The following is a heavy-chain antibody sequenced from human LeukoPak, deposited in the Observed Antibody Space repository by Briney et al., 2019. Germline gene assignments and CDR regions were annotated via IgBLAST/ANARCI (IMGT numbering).Heavy chain of an antibody. CDR2: ISGSGGST. V-gene: IGHV3-23*01. CDR1: GFTFSSYA. CDR3: ARYGGYYYYYMDV. Sequence: GGSLRLSCAASGFTFSSYAMSWVRQAPGKGLEWVSAISGSGGSTYYADSVKGRFTISRDNSKNTLYLQMNSLRAEDTAVYYCARYGGYYYYYMDVWGKGTTVTISS. D-gene: IGHD5-18*01. J-gene: IGHJ6*03.